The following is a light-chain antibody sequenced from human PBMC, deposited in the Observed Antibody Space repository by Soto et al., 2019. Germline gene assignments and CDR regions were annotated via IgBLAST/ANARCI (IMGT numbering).Light chain of an antibody. Sequence: QSALTQPASVSGSPGQSITISCTGTSSDVGTNKYVSWYQQHPGKAPQLIIYEVFNRPSGVSNRFSVSKSGSTASLPISGLQAEDEADYYCSSYTPTNWVFGGGTKLTVL. J-gene: IGLJ3*02. V-gene: IGLV2-14*01. CDR1: SSDVGTNKY. CDR3: SSYTPTNWV. CDR2: EVF.